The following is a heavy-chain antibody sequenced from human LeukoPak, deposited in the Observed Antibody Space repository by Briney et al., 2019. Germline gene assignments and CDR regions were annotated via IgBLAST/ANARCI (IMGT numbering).Heavy chain of an antibody. V-gene: IGHV1-46*01. J-gene: IGHJ4*02. D-gene: IGHD6-13*01. CDR1: GYSLTTYY. CDR3: ARDEAAAGTGGDY. CDR2: INPSSGST. Sequence: GASVKVSCKASGYSLTTYYIHWVRQAPGQGLEWIGIINPSSGSTSYAQKFQGRVTMTRDTSTSTVYMELSSLRSEDTAVYYCARDEAAAGTGGDYWGQGTLVTVSS.